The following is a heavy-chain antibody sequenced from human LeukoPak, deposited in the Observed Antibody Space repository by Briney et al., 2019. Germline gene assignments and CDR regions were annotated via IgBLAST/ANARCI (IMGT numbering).Heavy chain of an antibody. CDR3: AAGVAGKALDFDY. V-gene: IGHV3-53*01. Sequence: GGSLRLSCAASGFTVSSNYMSWVRQAPGKGLEWVSVIYSGGSTYYADSVKGRFTISRDNSKNTLYLQMNSLRAEDTAVYYCAAGVAGKALDFDYWGQGTLVTVSS. CDR1: GFTVSSNY. CDR2: IYSGGST. J-gene: IGHJ4*02. D-gene: IGHD6-19*01.